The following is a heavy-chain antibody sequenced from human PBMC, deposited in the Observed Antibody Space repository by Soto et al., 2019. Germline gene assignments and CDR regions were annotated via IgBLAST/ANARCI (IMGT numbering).Heavy chain of an antibody. CDR2: ISAAGDP. CDR3: ARTDRDFSGLDV. CDR1: GFTFRNYD. Sequence: EVQLVESGGGLVQPGGSLRLSCEASGFTFRNYDMHWVRQGTGKGLEWVSGISAAGDPDYADSVEGRFTISRENAQNSFFLQMNSLRVCDTAVYYCARTDRDFSGLDVWGQGTTVIVSS. J-gene: IGHJ6*02. V-gene: IGHV3-13*05.